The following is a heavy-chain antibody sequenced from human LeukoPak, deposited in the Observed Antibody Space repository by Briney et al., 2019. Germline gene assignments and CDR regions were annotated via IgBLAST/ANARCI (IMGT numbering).Heavy chain of an antibody. Sequence: SETLSLTCTVSGGSISSYYWSWIRQPPGKGLEWIGRIYTSGSTNYNPSLKSRVTMSVDTSKNQFSLKLSSVTAADTAVYYCARDHRGGSSWYYFDYWGQGTLVTVSS. CDR3: ARDHRGGSSWYYFDY. V-gene: IGHV4-4*07. CDR1: GGSISSYY. CDR2: IYTSGST. J-gene: IGHJ4*02. D-gene: IGHD6-13*01.